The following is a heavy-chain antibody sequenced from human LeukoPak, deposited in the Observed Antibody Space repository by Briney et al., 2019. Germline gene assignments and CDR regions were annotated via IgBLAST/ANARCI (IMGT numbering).Heavy chain of an antibody. CDR1: GYTFTGYY. V-gene: IGHV1-2*04. Sequence: ASVKVSCKASGYTFTGYYMHWVRQAPGQGLEWMGWINPNSGGTNYAQKFQGWVTMTRDTSISTAYMELSKLRSDDTAVYYCARNVGYSYGSPNYYFDYWGQGTLVTVSS. J-gene: IGHJ4*02. CDR3: ARNVGYSYGSPNYYFDY. CDR2: INPNSGGT. D-gene: IGHD5-18*01.